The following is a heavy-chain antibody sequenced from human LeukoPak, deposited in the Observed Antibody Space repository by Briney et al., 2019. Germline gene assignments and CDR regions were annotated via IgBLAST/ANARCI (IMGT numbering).Heavy chain of an antibody. CDR3: ARDPPYYYDSSGYAFDY. CDR1: GFTFSSYW. D-gene: IGHD3-22*01. V-gene: IGHV3-7*01. CDR2: IKQDGSEK. J-gene: IGHJ4*02. Sequence: GGSLRLSCAASGFTFSSYWMSWVRQAPGKGLERVANIKQDGSEKYYVDSVKGRFTISRDNAKKSLYLQMNSLRAEDTAVYYCARDPPYYYDSSGYAFDYWGQGTLVTVSS.